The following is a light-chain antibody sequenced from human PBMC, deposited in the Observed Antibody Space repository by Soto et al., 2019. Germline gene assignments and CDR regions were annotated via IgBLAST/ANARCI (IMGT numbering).Light chain of an antibody. J-gene: IGLJ1*01. CDR1: SSDVGGYNY. Sequence: QSALTQPASVSGSPGQSITISCTGTSSDVGGYNYVSWYQQHPGKAPKLMIYDVSNRPSGVSNRFSVSKSGNTASLTISGLQAEDEADYYCSSYTSGSTLGVFGPGTEVTVL. CDR2: DVS. CDR3: SSYTSGSTLGV. V-gene: IGLV2-14*01.